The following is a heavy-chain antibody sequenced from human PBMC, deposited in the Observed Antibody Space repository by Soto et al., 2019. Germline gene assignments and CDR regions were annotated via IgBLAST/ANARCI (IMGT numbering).Heavy chain of an antibody. CDR2: ISYSGTT. CDR1: GDSLSGTYW. Sequence: QVQLQESGPGLVNPSETLSLTCAVSGDSLSGTYWWSWVRQAPGGGLQWIGEISYSGTTHYDPSLMSRVTISMDKSRSEFSLTLISVTAADSASYYCARHILVTGTRGFDFWGQGILVTVSS. CDR3: ARHILVTGTRGFDF. D-gene: IGHD6-19*01. J-gene: IGHJ4*02. V-gene: IGHV4-4*02.